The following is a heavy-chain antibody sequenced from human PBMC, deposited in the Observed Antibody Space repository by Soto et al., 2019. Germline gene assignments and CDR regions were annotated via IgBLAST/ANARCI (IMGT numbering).Heavy chain of an antibody. CDR1: GFSLSGDGVG. CDR3: AHAYGGTSWPNDAFDI. J-gene: IGHJ3*02. CDR2: IYWDDDQ. Sequence: QITLKESGPTLVKPTQTLTLTCTVSGFSLSGDGVGVGWIRQPPGKALEWLALIYWDDDQRYSPFLKTRLTITKDNSKNQVVLTMTNMDPVDTATYYCAHAYGGTSWPNDAFDIWGQGTVVTVSS. D-gene: IGHD2-21*01. V-gene: IGHV2-5*02.